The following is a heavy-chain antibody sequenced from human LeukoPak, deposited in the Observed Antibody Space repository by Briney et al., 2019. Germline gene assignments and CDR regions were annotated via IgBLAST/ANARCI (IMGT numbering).Heavy chain of an antibody. V-gene: IGHV3-21*01. D-gene: IGHD2-15*01. Sequence: GGSLRLSCAASGFTFSSSAMNWVRQAPGKGLEWVSSINQISSHIYYAESVRGRFSISRDNAKNSVYLQMNSLRAEDTAIYYCARDPVVVAATSDWFDPWGQGTLVTVSS. CDR1: GFTFSSSA. CDR3: ARDPVVVAATSDWFDP. CDR2: INQISSHI. J-gene: IGHJ5*02.